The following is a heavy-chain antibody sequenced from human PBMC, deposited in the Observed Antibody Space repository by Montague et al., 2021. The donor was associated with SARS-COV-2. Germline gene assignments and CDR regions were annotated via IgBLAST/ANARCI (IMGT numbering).Heavy chain of an antibody. V-gene: IGHV4-34*01. Sequence: SETLSLTCAVYGGSFSGYYWSWIRQPPGKGLEWIGEINHSGSSNYNPSLKSRVTISVDTSKNQFSLKLSSVTATDTAVYYCARSPHIAGSGWSYYFDNWSQGTLVTVSA. CDR3: ARSPHIAGSGWSYYFDN. D-gene: IGHD6-19*01. J-gene: IGHJ4*02. CDR1: GGSFSGYY. CDR2: INHSGSS.